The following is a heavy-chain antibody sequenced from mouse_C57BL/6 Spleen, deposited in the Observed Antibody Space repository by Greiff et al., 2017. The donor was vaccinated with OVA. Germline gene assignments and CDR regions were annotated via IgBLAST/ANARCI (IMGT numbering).Heavy chain of an antibody. CDR1: GYTFTSYW. J-gene: IGHJ2*01. CDR3: ARRDDYDENYFDY. Sequence: QVQLQQPGAELVKPGASVKMSCKASGYTFTSYWITWVKQRPGQGLEWIGDIYPGSGSTNYNEKFKSKATLTVETSSSTAYMQLSSLTSEDSAVYYCARRDDYDENYFDYWGQGTTLTVSS. D-gene: IGHD2-4*01. CDR2: IYPGSGST. V-gene: IGHV1-55*01.